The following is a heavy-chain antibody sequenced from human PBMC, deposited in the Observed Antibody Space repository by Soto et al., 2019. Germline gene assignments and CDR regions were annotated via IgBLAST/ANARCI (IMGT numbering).Heavy chain of an antibody. D-gene: IGHD4-17*01. CDR3: ARGRGGYGDYYFDY. Sequence: QVQLVQSGAEVKKPGSSVKVSCKASGGTFSSYAISWVRQAPGQGLEWMGGIIPIFGTANYAQTFRGRVTITADESTSTAYMELGSLRSEDTAVYYCARGRGGYGDYYFDYWGQGTLVTVSS. V-gene: IGHV1-69*01. CDR2: IIPIFGTA. J-gene: IGHJ4*02. CDR1: GGTFSSYA.